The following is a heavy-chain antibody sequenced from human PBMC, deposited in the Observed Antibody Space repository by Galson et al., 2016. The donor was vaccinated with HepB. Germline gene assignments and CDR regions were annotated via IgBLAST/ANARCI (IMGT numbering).Heavy chain of an antibody. D-gene: IGHD4-23*01. CDR3: AKDMPKRVVSGLPDC. CDR2: ISWNSGSI. J-gene: IGHJ4*02. Sequence: SLRLSCAASGFTFDDYAMHWVRQAPGKGLEWVSGISWNSGSIGYADSVKGRFTISRDNAKNSLYLQMNSLRPEDTALYYCAKDMPKRVVSGLPDCWGQGTLVTVSS. CDR1: GFTFDDYA. V-gene: IGHV3-9*01.